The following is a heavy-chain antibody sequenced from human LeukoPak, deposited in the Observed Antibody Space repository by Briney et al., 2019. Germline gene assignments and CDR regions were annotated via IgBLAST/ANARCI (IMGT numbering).Heavy chain of an antibody. CDR1: GGSISSYY. Sequence: SETLSLTCTVSGGSISSYYWSWIRQPAGKGLEWIGRIYTSGSTNYNPSLKSRVTMSVDTSKNQCSLKLSSVTAADTAVYYCARDGSIGLEFDYWGQGTLVTVSS. V-gene: IGHV4-4*07. CDR2: IYTSGST. J-gene: IGHJ4*02. CDR3: ARDGSIGLEFDY. D-gene: IGHD1-1*01.